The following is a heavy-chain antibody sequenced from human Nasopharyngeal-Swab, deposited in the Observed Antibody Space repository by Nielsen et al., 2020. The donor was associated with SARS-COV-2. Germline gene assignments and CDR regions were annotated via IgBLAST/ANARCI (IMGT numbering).Heavy chain of an antibody. CDR2: ISYDGSNK. J-gene: IGHJ4*02. CDR1: GFTFSSYG. V-gene: IGHV3-30*18. D-gene: IGHD4-17*01. CDR3: AKEGTVKSVDY. Sequence: GESLKISCAASGFTFSSYGMNWVRQAPGKGLEWVAVISYDGSNKYYADSVKGRFTISRDNSKNTLYLQMNSLRAEDTAVYYCAKEGTVKSVDYWGQGTLVTVSS.